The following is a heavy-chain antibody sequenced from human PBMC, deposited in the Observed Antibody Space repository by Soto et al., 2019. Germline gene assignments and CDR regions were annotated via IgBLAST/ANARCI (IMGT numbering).Heavy chain of an antibody. CDR3: AIHHGPTTSETWFDP. V-gene: IGHV1-18*01. CDR2: ISTYSGDT. CDR1: GYTFFTYD. Sequence: QVHLVQSGVEVKTPGASVKVSCQASGYTFFTYDISWVRQAPGQWLEWMGWISTYSGDTKYAQKFQGRVTMTTDTSTATAYLELRSLRSDDTAVYYCAIHHGPTTSETWFDPWGQGTLVTVSS. D-gene: IGHD5-12*01. J-gene: IGHJ5*02.